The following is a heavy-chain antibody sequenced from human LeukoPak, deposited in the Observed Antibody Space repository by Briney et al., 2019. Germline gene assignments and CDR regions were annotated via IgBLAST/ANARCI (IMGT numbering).Heavy chain of an antibody. CDR2: IYYSGST. J-gene: IGHJ5*02. D-gene: IGHD3-10*01. CDR3: AGMVRGVKMDP. Sequence: SETLSLTCTVSGGSVSSGSYYWSWIRQPPGKGLEWIGYIYYSGSTNYNPSLKSRVTISVDTSKNQFSLKLSSMTAADTAVYYCAGMVRGVKMDPWGQGTLVTVSS. V-gene: IGHV4-61*01. CDR1: GGSVSSGSYY.